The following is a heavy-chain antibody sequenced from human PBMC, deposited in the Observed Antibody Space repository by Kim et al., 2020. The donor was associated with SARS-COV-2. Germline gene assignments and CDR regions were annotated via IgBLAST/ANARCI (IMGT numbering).Heavy chain of an antibody. CDR2: ITSKNDGATT. V-gene: IGHV3-15*01. CDR3: ATGPLDY. J-gene: IGHJ4*02. CDR1: GLTFRVAW. Sequence: GGSLRLSCATSGLTFRVAWMSWVRQAPGRGLEWVGRITSKNDGATTDYAAPVRGRFAISRDDSKTTLNLQMSSLKTEATAVYYCATGPLDYSGQGTPVTV.